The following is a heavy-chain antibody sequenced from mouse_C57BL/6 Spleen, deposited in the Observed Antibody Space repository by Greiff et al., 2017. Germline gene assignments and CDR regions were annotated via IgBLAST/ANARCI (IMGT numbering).Heavy chain of an antibody. CDR1: GYTFTSYW. Sequence: QVQLQQSGAELVRPGSSVKLSCKASGYTFTSYWMHWVKQRPIQGLEWIGNIDPSDSETHYNQKFKDKATFTVDKSSSTAYMQLSSLTSEDSADYYCALCYGNYMGDMDYWGQGTTVTVSS. J-gene: IGHJ4*01. CDR2: IDPSDSET. CDR3: ALCYGNYMGDMDY. V-gene: IGHV1-52*01. D-gene: IGHD2-1*01.